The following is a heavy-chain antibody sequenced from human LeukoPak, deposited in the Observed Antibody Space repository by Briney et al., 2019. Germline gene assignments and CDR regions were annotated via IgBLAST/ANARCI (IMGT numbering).Heavy chain of an antibody. V-gene: IGHV3-23*01. Sequence: PGGSLRLSCAASGFTFSSYAMSWVRQAPGKGLEWVSAISGSGGSTHYADSVKGRFTISRDNSKNTLYLQMNSLRAEDTAVYYCAKDAQDYGGNGDWFDPWGQGTLVTVSS. CDR1: GFTFSSYA. D-gene: IGHD4-23*01. CDR2: ISGSGGST. CDR3: AKDAQDYGGNGDWFDP. J-gene: IGHJ5*02.